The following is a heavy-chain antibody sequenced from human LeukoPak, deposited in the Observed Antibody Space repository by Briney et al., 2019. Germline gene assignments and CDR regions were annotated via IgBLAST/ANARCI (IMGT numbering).Heavy chain of an antibody. Sequence: GGSLRLSCAASGFTFSSYGMHWVRQAPGKGLEWVAFIRYDGSNKYYADSVKGRFTMSGDNSKKMLYLQMSSLRPEDTAVYYCARDLGGSGWSLGAYWGQGTLVTVSS. CDR3: ARDLGGSGWSLGAY. V-gene: IGHV3-30*02. D-gene: IGHD6-19*01. CDR1: GFTFSSYG. CDR2: IRYDGSNK. J-gene: IGHJ4*02.